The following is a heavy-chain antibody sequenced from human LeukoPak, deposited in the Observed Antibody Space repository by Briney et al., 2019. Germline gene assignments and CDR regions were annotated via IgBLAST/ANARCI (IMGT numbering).Heavy chain of an antibody. J-gene: IGHJ6*03. CDR2: ISGRRDTT. Sequence: PGGSLRLSXEFTFSDYAVSWVRQAPGQGLEWVSTISGRRDTTYYAGSVRGRFTVSRDNSKNTVFLQMNSLGADDTAVYYCAKCLRAGNRPVYNYYYMDVWGKGTTVTVSS. V-gene: IGHV3-23*01. CDR1: TFSDYA. D-gene: IGHD5/OR15-5a*01. CDR3: AKCLRAGNRPVYNYYYMDV.